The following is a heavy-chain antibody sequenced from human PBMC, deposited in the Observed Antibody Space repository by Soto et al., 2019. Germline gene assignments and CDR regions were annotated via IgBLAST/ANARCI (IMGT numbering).Heavy chain of an antibody. V-gene: IGHV1-2*02. Sequence: SVKVSCKASGYTFTGYYMHWVRQAPRQVLEWMGWINPNIGCTNYAQKFQGRVTMTRGTSISTAYMELSRLRSDDTAVYYCARQYCSSTSCYRPYYYYGMDVWVQGTTVTVSS. J-gene: IGHJ6*02. CDR1: GYTFTGYY. CDR3: ARQYCSSTSCYRPYYYYGMDV. CDR2: INPNIGCT. D-gene: IGHD2-2*01.